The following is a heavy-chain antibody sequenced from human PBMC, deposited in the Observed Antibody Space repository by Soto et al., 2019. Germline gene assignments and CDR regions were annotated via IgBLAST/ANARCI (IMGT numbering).Heavy chain of an antibody. V-gene: IGHV3-23*01. CDR3: AKGRGQKWNFDY. Sequence: EVQLLESGGGSVQPGGSLRLSCAASGFTFSSYAMHWVRRPPGKGLEWVSSISGSGSTAYYAGSVKGRFSISRDSLVNTLYMQMNSLRAEDTSAYYCAKGRGQKWNFDYWGQGTMVTVSP. J-gene: IGHJ4*02. CDR1: GFTFSSYA. CDR2: ISGSGSTA. D-gene: IGHD3-10*01.